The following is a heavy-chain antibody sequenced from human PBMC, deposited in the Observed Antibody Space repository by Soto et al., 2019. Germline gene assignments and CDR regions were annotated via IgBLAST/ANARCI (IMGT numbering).Heavy chain of an antibody. Sequence: QVQLVQSGAEVKKPGASVKVSCKASGYTFTGYYMHWVRQAPGQGLEWMGWINPNGGGTNYAQQFQGWVTMTRETSISTAYMELSRLRSDDTAVYYCARAPPTTVVGWFDPWGQGTLVTVSS. CDR1: GYTFTGYY. D-gene: IGHD4-17*01. CDR3: ARAPPTTVVGWFDP. V-gene: IGHV1-2*04. J-gene: IGHJ5*02. CDR2: INPNGGGT.